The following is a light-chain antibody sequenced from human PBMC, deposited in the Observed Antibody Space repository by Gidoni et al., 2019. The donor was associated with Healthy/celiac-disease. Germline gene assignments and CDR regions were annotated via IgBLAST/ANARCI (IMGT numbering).Light chain of an antibody. Sequence: QSALTPPSSVSGSPGQSIPISCTGTSSAVGGYNYVSCYQQHPGKAPTLMIYDVSNRPSGVSNRFSGAKSGNTASLTISGLQAEDEADYYCRSYTSSSTLEVFGGGTKLTVL. CDR2: DVS. V-gene: IGLV2-14*01. CDR1: SSAVGGYNY. J-gene: IGLJ3*02. CDR3: RSYTSSSTLEV.